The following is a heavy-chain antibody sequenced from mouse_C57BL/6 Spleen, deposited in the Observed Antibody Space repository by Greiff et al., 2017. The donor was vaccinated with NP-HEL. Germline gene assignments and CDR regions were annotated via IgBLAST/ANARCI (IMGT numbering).Heavy chain of an antibody. J-gene: IGHJ1*03. Sequence: QVHLPEAGPELVKPGASVKISCKASGYSFKSYYIHWVKQRPGQGLEWIGWIYPGSGNTKYNEKFKGKATLTADTSSSTAYMQLSSLTSEDSAVYYCARWLLWYFDVWGTGTTVTVSS. CDR3: ARWLLWYFDV. D-gene: IGHD2-3*01. V-gene: IGHV1-66*01. CDR1: GYSFKSYY. CDR2: IYPGSGNT.